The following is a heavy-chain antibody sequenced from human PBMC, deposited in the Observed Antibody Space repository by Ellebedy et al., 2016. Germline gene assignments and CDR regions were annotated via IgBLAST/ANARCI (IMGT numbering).Heavy chain of an antibody. V-gene: IGHV3-23*01. J-gene: IGHJ4*02. Sequence: GGSLRLXCVVSGLNFATFFMSWVRQAPGKGLEWVSTINGDSHDTRLADSVKGRFTVSRDNPRKTVYLRMNNLRVEDTARYYCRQGHYADYWGQGTLVTVSS. CDR3: RQGHYADY. CDR1: GLNFATFF. CDR2: INGDSHDT.